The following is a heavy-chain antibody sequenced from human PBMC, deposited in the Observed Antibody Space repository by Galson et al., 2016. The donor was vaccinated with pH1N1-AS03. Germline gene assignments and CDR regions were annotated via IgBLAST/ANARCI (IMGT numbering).Heavy chain of an antibody. J-gene: IGHJ5*02. CDR1: GFSLSTSGVG. CDR3: ARAHYGDFADWFDP. V-gene: IGHV2-5*01. CDR2: ISWNDDI. D-gene: IGHD4-17*01. Sequence: PALVKPTQTLTLTCTFSGFSLSTSGVGVGWIRQAPGKALEWLAIISWNDDIRYSPSLRNRLTITKDTSKSQVVLTMTNMDPVDTATYFCARAHYGDFADWFDPWGQGTLVTVSS.